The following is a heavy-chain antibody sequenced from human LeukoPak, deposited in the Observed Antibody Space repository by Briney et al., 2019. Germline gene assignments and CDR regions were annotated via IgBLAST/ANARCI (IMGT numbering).Heavy chain of an antibody. V-gene: IGHV1-2*02. CDR3: ARDADYYDISPWSWFDP. Sequence: GASVKVSCKASGYTFTGYYMHWVRQAPGQGLEWMGWINPNSGGTNYAQKFQGRVTMTRDTSISTAYMELSRLRSDDTAVYYCARDADYYDISPWSWFDPWGQGTLVTVSS. D-gene: IGHD3-9*01. CDR2: INPNSGGT. J-gene: IGHJ5*02. CDR1: GYTFTGYY.